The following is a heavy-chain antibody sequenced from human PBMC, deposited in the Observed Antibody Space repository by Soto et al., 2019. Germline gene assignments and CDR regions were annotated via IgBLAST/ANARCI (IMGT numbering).Heavy chain of an antibody. V-gene: IGHV4-39*01. Sequence: QLQLQESGPGLVRPSETLSLTCSVSGGSISSSSSFVYWGWIRQPPGKGLEWIGSIFISGDTYYNPSLKSRATISVDTSKNQFSLKLTSVTAADTAVYYCGRAPDYWGQGTLVTVSS. CDR2: IFISGDT. CDR1: GGSISSSSSFVY. CDR3: GRAPDY. J-gene: IGHJ4*02.